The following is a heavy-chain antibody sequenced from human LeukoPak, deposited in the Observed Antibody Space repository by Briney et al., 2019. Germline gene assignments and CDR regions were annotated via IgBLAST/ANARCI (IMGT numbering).Heavy chain of an antibody. CDR2: INSDGSST. CDR1: GFTFSSYW. V-gene: IGHV3-74*01. J-gene: IGHJ4*02. D-gene: IGHD5-18*01. CDR3: ARDVNTAMVFGPFDY. Sequence: GGSLRLSCAASGFTFSSYWMHWVRQAPGKGLVWVSRINSDGSSTSYADSVKGRFTISRDNAKNTLYLQMNSLRAEDTAVYYCARDVNTAMVFGPFDYWGQGTLVTVSS.